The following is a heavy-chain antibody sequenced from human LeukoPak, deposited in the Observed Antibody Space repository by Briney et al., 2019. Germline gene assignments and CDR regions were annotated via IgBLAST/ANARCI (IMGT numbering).Heavy chain of an antibody. V-gene: IGHV3-53*01. J-gene: IGHJ4*02. CDR3: ARGRGYRDYDRPLDY. Sequence: GGSLRLSCAASGFAVSSNYMNWVRQAPGKGLEWVSVITSGGNTYYADSVKGRFTTSRDNSKNTLYVQMNSLRAEDTAIYYCARGRGYRDYDRPLDYWGQGTLVTVFS. CDR1: GFAVSSNY. D-gene: IGHD5-12*01. CDR2: ITSGGNT.